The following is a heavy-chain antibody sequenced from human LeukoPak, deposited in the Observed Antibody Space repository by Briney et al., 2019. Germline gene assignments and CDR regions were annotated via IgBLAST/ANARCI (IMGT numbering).Heavy chain of an antibody. CDR3: ARHLPITVTGPHSCHPMDV. CDR1: GASISTYY. D-gene: IGHD4-17*01. J-gene: IGHJ6*03. CDR2: ISPSGST. Sequence: PSETLSLTCIVSGASISTYYWSWVRQPPGKGLEWIAYISPSGSTNYNPSLKSRLTISVDTSRNQVSLKLSSVTAADTAVYYCARHLPITVTGPHSCHPMDVWGKGTTVSVSS. V-gene: IGHV4-4*09.